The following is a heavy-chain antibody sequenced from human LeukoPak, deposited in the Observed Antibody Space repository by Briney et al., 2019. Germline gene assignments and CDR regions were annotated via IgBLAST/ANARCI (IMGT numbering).Heavy chain of an antibody. V-gene: IGHV1-8*01. Sequence: ASVKVSCKASGYTFTSYDINWVRQATGRGLEWMGWMNPNSGNTGYAQKFQGRVTMTRNASISTAYMELSSLRSEDTAVYYCARGDNIVGATLGFDYWGQGTLVTVSS. CDR1: GYTFTSYD. CDR2: MNPNSGNT. D-gene: IGHD1-26*01. J-gene: IGHJ4*02. CDR3: ARGDNIVGATLGFDY.